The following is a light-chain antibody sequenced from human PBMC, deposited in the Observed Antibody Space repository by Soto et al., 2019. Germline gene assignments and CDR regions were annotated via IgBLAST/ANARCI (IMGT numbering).Light chain of an antibody. CDR3: QQFSA. CDR1: QSVGRW. CDR2: DAS. V-gene: IGKV1-5*01. Sequence: DIHMTQSPSTLSASVGDRVTITCRASQSVGRWLAWYQQKPGQAPRLLIYDASSLESGVPSRFSGSGSGAEFTLTINSLQPDDFATYYCQQFSAFGQGTKLEIK. J-gene: IGKJ2*01.